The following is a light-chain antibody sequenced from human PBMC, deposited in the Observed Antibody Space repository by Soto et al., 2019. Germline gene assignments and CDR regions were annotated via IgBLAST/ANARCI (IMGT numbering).Light chain of an antibody. J-gene: IGKJ2*01. CDR2: DAS. V-gene: IGKV3-11*01. CDR3: QQRSNWPPT. Sequence: EIVLTQSPATLSLSPGERATLPCRASQSVSSYLAWCQQKPGQAPRLLIYDASNRATGIPARFSGSGSGTDFTLTISSLEPEDFAVYYCQQRSNWPPTFGQGTKLEIK. CDR1: QSVSSY.